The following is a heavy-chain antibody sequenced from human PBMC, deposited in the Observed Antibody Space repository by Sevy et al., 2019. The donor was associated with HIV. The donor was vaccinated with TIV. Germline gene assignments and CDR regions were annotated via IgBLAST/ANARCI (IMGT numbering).Heavy chain of an antibody. Sequence: SETLSLTCTVSGGSISSSSYYWGWIRQPPGKGLEWIGSIYYSGSTYYNPSLKSRVTISVDTSKNQFSLKLSSVTAADTAVYYCARSYYYGMHVWGQGTTVTVSS. CDR1: GGSISSSSYY. CDR3: ARSYYYGMHV. J-gene: IGHJ6*02. CDR2: IYYSGST. V-gene: IGHV4-39*01.